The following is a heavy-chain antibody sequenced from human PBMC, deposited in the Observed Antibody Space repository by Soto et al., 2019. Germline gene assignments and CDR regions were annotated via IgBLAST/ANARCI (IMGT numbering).Heavy chain of an antibody. CDR2: INQSGTT. Sequence: SETLSLTCAVYGGSFSGYYWSWIRQPPGKGLEWIGEINQSGTTNYNPSLKSRVTTSIDTSRNQFSLRLSSVTAADTAVYYCARGRSYYGAGSLNWFDPWGQGTLVTGSS. CDR1: GGSFSGYY. J-gene: IGHJ5*02. CDR3: ARGRSYYGAGSLNWFDP. V-gene: IGHV4-34*01. D-gene: IGHD3-10*01.